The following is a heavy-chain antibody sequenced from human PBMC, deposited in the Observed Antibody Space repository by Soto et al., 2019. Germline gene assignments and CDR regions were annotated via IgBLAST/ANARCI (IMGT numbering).Heavy chain of an antibody. Sequence: EVQMVQSGGDLVKPGGSLRLSCVTSGFMFSSAWMYWVRQAPGKGLEWVARIKSKGDGGARDYAAPVKGRFTISRDDSKNTVHLQMNSLRAEDTAVYYCVEGWNDFWGQGTLVTVSS. CDR3: VEGWNDF. D-gene: IGHD1-1*01. CDR1: GFMFSSAW. CDR2: IKSKGDGGAR. J-gene: IGHJ4*02. V-gene: IGHV3-15*01.